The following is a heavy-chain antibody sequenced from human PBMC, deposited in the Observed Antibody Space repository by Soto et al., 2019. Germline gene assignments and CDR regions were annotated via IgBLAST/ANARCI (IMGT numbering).Heavy chain of an antibody. CDR1: GFTFSSYA. CDR2: ISYDGSNK. CDR3: ARDIEVDILTGYYPRYNWFDP. D-gene: IGHD3-9*01. Sequence: GGSLRLSCAASGFTFSSYAMHWVRQAPGKGLEWVAVISYDGSNKYYADSVKGRFTISRDNSKNTLYLQMNSLGAEDTAVYYCARDIEVDILTGYYPRYNWFDPWGQGTLVTVSS. J-gene: IGHJ5*02. V-gene: IGHV3-30-3*01.